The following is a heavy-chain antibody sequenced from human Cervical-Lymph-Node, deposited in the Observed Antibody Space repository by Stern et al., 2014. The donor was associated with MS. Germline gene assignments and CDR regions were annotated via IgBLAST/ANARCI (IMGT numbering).Heavy chain of an antibody. Sequence: QLQLQESGPGLVKPSGTLSLTCTVSGASLSGVNWWTWVRQPPGKGLEWIGEIFHTGEPTYNPSLRGRVVMLVDSSKSQFSLQLTSVTAADTAVYYCARGGGTDSPTYDYWGQGTLVTVS. V-gene: IGHV4/OR15-8*02. CDR3: ARGGGTDSPTYDY. CDR1: GASLSGVNW. CDR2: IFHTGEP. J-gene: IGHJ4*02. D-gene: IGHD3-16*01.